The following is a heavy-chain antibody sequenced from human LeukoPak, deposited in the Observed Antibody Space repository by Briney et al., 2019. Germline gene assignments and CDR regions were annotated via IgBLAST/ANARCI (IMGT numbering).Heavy chain of an antibody. CDR3: ASVRDIVVVATSYYYYYMDV. J-gene: IGHJ6*03. V-gene: IGHV1-2*02. CDR1: GYIFTGYY. Sequence: ASVKVSCKASGYIFTGYYMHWVRQAPGQGLEWMGWINPNSGGTIYAQKFQGRVTMTRDTSISTAYMELSRLRSDDTAVYYCASVRDIVVVATSYYYYYMDVWGKGTTVTVSS. CDR2: INPNSGGT. D-gene: IGHD2-2*01.